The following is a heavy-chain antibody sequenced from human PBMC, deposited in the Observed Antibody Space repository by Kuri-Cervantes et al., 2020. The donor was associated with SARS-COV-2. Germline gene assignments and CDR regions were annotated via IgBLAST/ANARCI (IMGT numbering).Heavy chain of an antibody. CDR2: INHSGST. CDR1: GGSFSGYY. Sequence: GSLRLSCAVYGGSFSGYYWSWIRQPPGKGLEWIGEINHSGSTNYNPSLKSRVTISVDTSKNQFSLKLSSVTAADTAVYYCARSRRLSKGYFDYWGQGTLVTVSS. CDR3: ARSRRLSKGYFDY. J-gene: IGHJ4*02. V-gene: IGHV4-34*01.